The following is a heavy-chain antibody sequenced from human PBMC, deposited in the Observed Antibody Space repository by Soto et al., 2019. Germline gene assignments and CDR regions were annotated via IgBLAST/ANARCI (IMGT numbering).Heavy chain of an antibody. D-gene: IGHD6-19*01. J-gene: IGHJ6*02. CDR1: GFTFSSYS. CDR2: ISSSSSTI. CDR3: AKDRAFIAVAGTPKADV. V-gene: IGHV3-48*01. Sequence: GGSLRLSCAASGFTFSSYSMNWVRQAPGKGLEWVSYISSSSSTIYYADSVKGRFTISRDNAKNSLYLQMNSLRAEDTAVYYCAKDRAFIAVAGTPKADVWGQGTTVTVSS.